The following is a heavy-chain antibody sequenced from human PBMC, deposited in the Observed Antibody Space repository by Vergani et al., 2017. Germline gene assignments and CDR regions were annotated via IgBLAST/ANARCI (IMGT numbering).Heavy chain of an antibody. D-gene: IGHD6-19*01. CDR3: ARHSTVKWRVKWGWIDP. CDR2: IYYSGST. V-gene: IGHV4-39*01. Sequence: QLQLQESGPGLVKPSATLSLTCSVSGASIRSSNYYWGWIRQPPGKGLEWIASIYYSGSTYYNPSLKSRITISVDTSKNQFSLKLSSVTAADTAVYFCARHSTVKWRVKWGWIDPWGQGIWSPSPQ. J-gene: IGHJ5*02. CDR1: GASIRSSNYY.